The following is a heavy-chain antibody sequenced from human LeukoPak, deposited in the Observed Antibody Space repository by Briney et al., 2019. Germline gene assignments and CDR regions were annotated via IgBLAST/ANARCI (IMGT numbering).Heavy chain of an antibody. D-gene: IGHD6-19*01. Sequence: SGTLSLTCTVSGGSISSYYWSWIRQPPGKGLEWIGYIYYSGSTNYNPSLKSRVTISVDTSKNQFSLKLSSVTAADTAVYYCARASRIAVAGTWFDPWGQGTLVTVSS. J-gene: IGHJ5*02. V-gene: IGHV4-59*01. CDR2: IYYSGST. CDR1: GGSISSYY. CDR3: ARASRIAVAGTWFDP.